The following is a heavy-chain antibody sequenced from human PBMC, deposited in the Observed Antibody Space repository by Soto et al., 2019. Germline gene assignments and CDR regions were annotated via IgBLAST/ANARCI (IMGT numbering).Heavy chain of an antibody. CDR2: IYYSGST. CDR1: GGSISSGGYY. D-gene: IGHD2-8*01. CDR3: ARGVAPMVYAIRGAWFDP. Sequence: SETLSLTCTVSGGSISSGGYYWSWIRQHPGKGLEWIGYIYYSGSTYYNPSLKSRVTISVGTSKNQFSLKLSSVTAADTAVYYCARGVAPMVYAIRGAWFDPWGQGTLVTVSS. V-gene: IGHV4-31*03. J-gene: IGHJ5*02.